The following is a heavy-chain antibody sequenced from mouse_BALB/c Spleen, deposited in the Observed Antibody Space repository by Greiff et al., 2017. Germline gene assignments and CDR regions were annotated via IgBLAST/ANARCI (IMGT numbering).Heavy chain of an antibody. CDR1: GYSITSDYA. D-gene: IGHD1-1*01. CDR2: ISYSGST. J-gene: IGHJ4*01. V-gene: IGHV3-2*02. CDR3: ARDYSLYYYAMDY. Sequence: VQLKESGPGLVKPSQSLSLTCTVTGYSITSDYAWNWIRQFPGNKLEWMGYISYSGSTSYNPSLKSRISITRDTSKNQFFLQLNSVTTEDTATYYCARDYSLYYYAMDYWGQGTSVTVSS.